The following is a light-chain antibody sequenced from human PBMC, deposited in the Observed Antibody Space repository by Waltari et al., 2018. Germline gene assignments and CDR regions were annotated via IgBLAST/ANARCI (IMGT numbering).Light chain of an antibody. CDR2: AAF. J-gene: IGKJ4*01. Sequence: DIQMTQSPSSASASVGDTVTITCRASQSISAWLAWYQQKPGKAPKLLISAAFNLQSGVPSRFSGSRSGTVFSLTISSLQPEDFATYYCQQCNTLPFAFGGGTTVEIK. CDR3: QQCNTLPFA. CDR1: QSISAW. V-gene: IGKV1D-12*01.